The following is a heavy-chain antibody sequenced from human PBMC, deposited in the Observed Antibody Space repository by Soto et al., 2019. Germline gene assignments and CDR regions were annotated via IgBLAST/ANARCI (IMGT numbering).Heavy chain of an antibody. V-gene: IGHV4-61*05. J-gene: IGHJ6*02. CDR2: IYYSGST. D-gene: IGHD1-26*01. CDR1: GGSISSSSYY. CDR3: ARVSGRYYYGMDV. Sequence: SETLSLTCTVSGGSISSSSYYWGWIRQPPGKGLEWIGYIYYSGSTNYNPSLKSRVTISVDKSKNQFSLKLSSVTAADTAVYYCARVSGRYYYGMDVWGQGTTVTVSS.